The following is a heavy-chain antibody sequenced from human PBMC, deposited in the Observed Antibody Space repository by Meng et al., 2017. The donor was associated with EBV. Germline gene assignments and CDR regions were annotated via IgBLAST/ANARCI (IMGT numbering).Heavy chain of an antibody. CDR2: LIPMSDAP. Sequence: QVLLVQSGGEVKEPGSSVQVLCKTSGGTFRSDAISWVRQPPGQGLEWMGGLIPMSDAPHYAQKFQGRVTITADESTSTHYMDLSGLRSEDTAVYYCASESGRGFTPDYWGQGTLVTVSS. CDR3: ASESGRGFTPDY. J-gene: IGHJ4*02. V-gene: IGHV1-69*01. D-gene: IGHD3-10*01. CDR1: GGTFRSDA.